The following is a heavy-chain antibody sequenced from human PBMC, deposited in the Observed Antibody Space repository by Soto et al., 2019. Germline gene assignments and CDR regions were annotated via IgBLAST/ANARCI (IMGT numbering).Heavy chain of an antibody. J-gene: IGHJ4*02. CDR1: GFSISSGHY. V-gene: IGHV4-38-2*02. D-gene: IGHD3-22*01. CDR3: ARDDYDSSGSPYFDY. Sequence: PSETLSLTCGVSGFSISSGHYWGWIRQPPEKGLEWIASNYRSGITYYNPSLKSRVTISVDTSKNQFSLKLSSLTAADTAVYYCARDDYDSSGSPYFDYWGQGTLVTVSS. CDR2: NYRSGIT.